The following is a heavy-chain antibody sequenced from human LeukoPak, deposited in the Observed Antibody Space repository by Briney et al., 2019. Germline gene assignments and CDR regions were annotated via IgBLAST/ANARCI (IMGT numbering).Heavy chain of an antibody. Sequence: GGSLRLSCEGSAFIFSGHWMNWVRQTPGKGLEWVASIKEDGSERQYVDSVKGRFTISRDSAKNTVYLQMNSLRAEDTAVYYCATDDKYAPSSWGQGTLVTVSS. V-gene: IGHV3-7*01. CDR3: ATDDKYAPSS. CDR1: AFIFSGHW. J-gene: IGHJ5*02. CDR2: IKEDGSER. D-gene: IGHD2-2*01.